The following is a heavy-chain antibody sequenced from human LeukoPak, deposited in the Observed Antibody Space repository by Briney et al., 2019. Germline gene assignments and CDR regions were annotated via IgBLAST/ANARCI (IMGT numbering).Heavy chain of an antibody. J-gene: IGHJ6*03. CDR3: AKPVYCTNGVCYPHYYYYYMDV. CDR2: ISGSGGST. D-gene: IGHD2-8*01. V-gene: IGHV3-23*01. CDR1: GFTFSSYA. Sequence: PGGSLRLSCAASGFTFSSYAMSWVRQAPGKGLEWVSAISGSGGSTYYADSVKGRFTISRDNSKNTLYLQMNSLRAEDTAVYYCAKPVYCTNGVCYPHYYYYYMDVWGKGTTVTVSS.